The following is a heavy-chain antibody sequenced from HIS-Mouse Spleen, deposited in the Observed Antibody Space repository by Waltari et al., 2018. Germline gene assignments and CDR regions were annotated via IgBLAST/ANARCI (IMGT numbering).Heavy chain of an antibody. CDR2: IYYSGST. Sequence: QLQLQESGPGLVKPSETLSLTCTVSCGSISSSSYYWGWIRQPPGKGLEWIGSIYYSGSTYSNPSLKSRVTISVDTSKNQFSLKLSSVTAADTAVYYCAREIPYSSSWYDWYFDLWGRGTLVTVSS. J-gene: IGHJ2*01. V-gene: IGHV4-39*07. CDR3: AREIPYSSSWYDWYFDL. D-gene: IGHD6-13*01. CDR1: CGSISSSSYY.